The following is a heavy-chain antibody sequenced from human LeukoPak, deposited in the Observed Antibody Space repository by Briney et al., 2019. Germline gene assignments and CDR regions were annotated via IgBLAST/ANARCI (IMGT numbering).Heavy chain of an antibody. D-gene: IGHD5-18*01. J-gene: IGHJ4*02. CDR2: ISSSGSYI. CDR1: GFTFSSYS. V-gene: IGHV3-21*01. CDR3: ARRLVVDTDESFDY. Sequence: GGSLRLSCAASGFTFSSYSMNWVRQAPGKGLEWVSSISSSGSYIYYADSVKGRFTISRDNAKNSLYLQMNSLRAEDTAVYYCARRLVVDTDESFDYWGQGTLVTVSS.